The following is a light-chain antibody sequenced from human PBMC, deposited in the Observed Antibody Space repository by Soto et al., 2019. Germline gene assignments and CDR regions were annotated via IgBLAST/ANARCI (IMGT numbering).Light chain of an antibody. V-gene: IGKV1-5*03. J-gene: IGKJ5*01. Sequence: DIQMTQSPSTLSASVRDRVTITCRASQSISSWLAWYQQKPGKAPKLLIYKASSLESGVPSRFNGSGSGTEFTLTISSLQPDDFATYYCQQYNSYLITFGQGTRLEIK. CDR2: KAS. CDR1: QSISSW. CDR3: QQYNSYLIT.